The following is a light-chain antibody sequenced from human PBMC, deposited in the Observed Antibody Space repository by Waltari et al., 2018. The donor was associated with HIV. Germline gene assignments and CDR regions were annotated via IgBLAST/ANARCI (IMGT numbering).Light chain of an antibody. V-gene: IGLV3-19*01. J-gene: IGLJ2*01. CDR1: TLRHYN. CDR3: SSRDNSGNHVV. Sequence: SSELTQDPAVSVALGQTVRIPCQGDTLRHYNATWYQQKPGQAPLLVMYGKNNRPSGIPDRFSGSTSGNTASLTITGTQAEDEADYYCSSRDNSGNHVVFGGGTKLTVL. CDR2: GKN.